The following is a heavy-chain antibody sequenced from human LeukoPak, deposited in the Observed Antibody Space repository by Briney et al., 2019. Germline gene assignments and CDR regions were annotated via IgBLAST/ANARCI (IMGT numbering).Heavy chain of an antibody. J-gene: IGHJ6*02. Sequence: ASETLSLTCTVSGGSISSYYWSWIQQPPGKGLEWIGYIYYSGSTNYNPSLKSRVTISVDTSKNQFSLKLSSVTAADTAVYYCARHTDYDYYYGMDVWGQGTTVTVSS. CDR3: ARHTDYDYYYGMDV. CDR1: GGSISSYY. CDR2: IYYSGST. V-gene: IGHV4-59*08.